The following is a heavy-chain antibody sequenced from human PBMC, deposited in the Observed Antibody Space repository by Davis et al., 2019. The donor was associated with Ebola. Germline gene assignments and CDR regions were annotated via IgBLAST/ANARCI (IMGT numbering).Heavy chain of an antibody. CDR2: IKSKTDGGTT. CDR1: GFTFSNAW. Sequence: LSLTCAASGFTFSNAWMSWVRQAPGKGLEWVGRIKSKTDGGTTDYAAPVKGRFTISRDDSKNTLYLQMNSLKTEDTAVYYCTAYYGSGSYPFDYWGQGTLVTVSS. D-gene: IGHD3-10*01. J-gene: IGHJ4*02. CDR3: TAYYGSGSYPFDY. V-gene: IGHV3-15*01.